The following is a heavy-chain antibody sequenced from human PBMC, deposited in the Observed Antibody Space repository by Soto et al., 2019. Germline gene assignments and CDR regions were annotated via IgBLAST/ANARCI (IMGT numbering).Heavy chain of an antibody. CDR1: GGTFDKFI. V-gene: IGHV1-69*13. CDR3: ARNGTYGSSRSHYSGMDV. CDR2: IVPMLGTP. Sequence: VASVKVSCKASGGTFDKFIMNWVRQTPGRGLGWMGGIVPMLGTPTYAEKFKGRVRISATGSATTTYMEVTSLRSEDTAIYYCARNGTYGSSRSHYSGMDVWGQGTTVTVSS. J-gene: IGHJ6*02. D-gene: IGHD3-10*01.